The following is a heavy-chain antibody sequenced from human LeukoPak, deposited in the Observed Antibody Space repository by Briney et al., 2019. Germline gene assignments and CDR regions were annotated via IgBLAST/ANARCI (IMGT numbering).Heavy chain of an antibody. V-gene: IGHV4-59*01. D-gene: IGHD2-2*01. Sequence: PSETLSLTCTVSGGSISSYYRSWIRQPPGKGLEWSGYIYYSGSTNYNPSLKSRVTISVDASKNQFSLKLSSVTAADTAVYYCARVGCSSTSCYDGWFDPWGQGTLVTVAS. CDR1: GGSISSYY. J-gene: IGHJ5*02. CDR3: ARVGCSSTSCYDGWFDP. CDR2: IYYSGST.